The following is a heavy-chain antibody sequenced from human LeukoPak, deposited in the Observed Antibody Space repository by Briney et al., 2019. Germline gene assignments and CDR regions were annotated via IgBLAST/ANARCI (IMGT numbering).Heavy chain of an antibody. Sequence: ASVKVSCKASGYTFTGYYMHWVRQAPGQGLEWMGRINPNSGGTNYARKFQGRVTMTRDTSISTAYMELSRLRSEDTAVYYCARDRHIVVVSSPHWFDPWGQGTLVTVSS. J-gene: IGHJ5*02. CDR1: GYTFTGYY. CDR3: ARDRHIVVVSSPHWFDP. V-gene: IGHV1-2*06. CDR2: INPNSGGT. D-gene: IGHD2-21*01.